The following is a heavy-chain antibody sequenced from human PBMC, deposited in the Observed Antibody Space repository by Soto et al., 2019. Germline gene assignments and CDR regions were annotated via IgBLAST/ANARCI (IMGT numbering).Heavy chain of an antibody. CDR2: IYYSGST. CDR1: DGSISSGGYY. D-gene: IGHD3-10*01. CDR3: ARFSSGSVWFDP. J-gene: IGHJ5*02. Sequence: QVQLQESGPGLVKPSQTLSLTCTVSDGSISSGGYYWSWIRQHPGKGLEWIGYIYYSGSTYYNPSLKSRVTISVDTSKNQFSLKLSSVTAADTAVYYCARFSSGSVWFDPWGQGTLVTVSS. V-gene: IGHV4-31*03.